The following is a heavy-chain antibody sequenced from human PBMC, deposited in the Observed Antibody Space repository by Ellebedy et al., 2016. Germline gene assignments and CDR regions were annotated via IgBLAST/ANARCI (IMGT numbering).Heavy chain of an antibody. D-gene: IGHD4-17*01. CDR3: YYGHYSAS. Sequence: GGSLRLXXAASGFTFSNFFMTWVRQAPGKGLEWVSTISGAGTNTYFADSVRGRFTISRDNSANTLYLHMSSLRAEDTAVYYCYYGHYSASWGQGTLVTVSS. CDR2: ISGAGTNT. CDR1: GFTFSNFF. V-gene: IGHV3-23*01. J-gene: IGHJ4*02.